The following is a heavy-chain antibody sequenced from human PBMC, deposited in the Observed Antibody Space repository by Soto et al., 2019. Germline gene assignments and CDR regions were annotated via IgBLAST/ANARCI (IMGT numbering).Heavy chain of an antibody. Sequence: VQLVESGGGLVKPGGCLRLSCAASGFTFTSYSMNWVRQAPGKGLEWIGYIYYSGSTYYNPSLKSRVTISVDTSKNQFSLKLSSVTAADTAVYYCAREITYGSGSYHRYGMDVWGQGTTVTVSS. J-gene: IGHJ6*02. CDR1: GFTFTSYS. V-gene: IGHV4-30-4*01. D-gene: IGHD3-10*01. CDR3: AREITYGSGSYHRYGMDV. CDR2: IYYSGST.